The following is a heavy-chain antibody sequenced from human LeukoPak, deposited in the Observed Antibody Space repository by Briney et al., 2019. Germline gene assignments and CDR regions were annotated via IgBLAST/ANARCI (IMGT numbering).Heavy chain of an antibody. V-gene: IGHV3-15*01. CDR3: ATGSNRYDSSDFDY. CDR1: GFTFSNAW. D-gene: IGHD3-22*01. Sequence: GGSLRLSCAASGFTFSNAWMNWVRQAPGKGLEWVGRIYSKTDGGTTEYAAPVEGRFSISRDDSKNTLDLQMHSLKTDDTALYYCATGSNRYDSSDFDYWGQGTLVTVSS. J-gene: IGHJ4*02. CDR2: IYSKTDGGTT.